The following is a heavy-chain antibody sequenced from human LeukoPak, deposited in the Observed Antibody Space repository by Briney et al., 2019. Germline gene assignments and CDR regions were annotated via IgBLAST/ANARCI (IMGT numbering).Heavy chain of an antibody. CDR3: ARGYSSWNP. V-gene: IGHV4-61*10. CDR1: GGSISSGSYY. CDR2: IYYSGST. J-gene: IGHJ1*01. Sequence: SQTLSLTCTVSGGSISSGSYYWSWIRQPAGKGLEWIGYIYYSGSTNYNPSLKSRVTISVDTSKNQFSLKLSSVTAADTAVYYCARGYSSWNPWGQGTLVTVSS. D-gene: IGHD6-13*01.